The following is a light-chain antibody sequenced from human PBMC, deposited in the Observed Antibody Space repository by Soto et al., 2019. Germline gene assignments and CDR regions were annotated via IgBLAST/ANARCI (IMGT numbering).Light chain of an antibody. J-gene: IGKJ5*01. CDR2: AAS. CDR3: QQSYSTLYT. Sequence: DIQMTQSPSSLSASVGGRVTITCRASQSISSYLNWYQQKPGKAPKLLIYAASSLQSGVPSRFSGSGSGTDFTLTIISLQPEDFATYYCQQSYSTLYTFGQGTRLEIK. CDR1: QSISSY. V-gene: IGKV1-39*01.